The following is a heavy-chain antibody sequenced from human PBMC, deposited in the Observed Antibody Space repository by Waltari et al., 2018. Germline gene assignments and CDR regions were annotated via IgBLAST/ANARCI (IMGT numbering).Heavy chain of an antibody. J-gene: IGHJ4*02. V-gene: IGHV1-2*02. Sequence: QVQLVQSGAEVKQPGASVKVSCKASGYTFADSYRHWVRQAPGQGLEGVGWMNPNSGGTNYVQKVQGRVTLTRDTSITTAYMELSSLRSDDTAVYYCATYLRSSGSYSLIYWGQGTLVTVSS. CDR3: ATYLRSSGSYSLIY. D-gene: IGHD1-26*01. CDR2: MNPNSGGT. CDR1: GYTFADSY.